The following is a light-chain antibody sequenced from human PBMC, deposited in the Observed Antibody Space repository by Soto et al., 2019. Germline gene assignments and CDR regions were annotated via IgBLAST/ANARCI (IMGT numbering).Light chain of an antibody. CDR2: DAS. CDR3: QQYNRWPPIT. CDR1: QSVTSD. V-gene: IGKV3-15*01. Sequence: EIVMTQSPCTLSVSPGERASLSCRASQSVTSDLAWYQQKPGQAPRLLIYDASTRATGVPARFSGSGSGTEFTLTISSLQSEDSAIYYCQQYNRWPPITFGQGTRLEIK. J-gene: IGKJ5*01.